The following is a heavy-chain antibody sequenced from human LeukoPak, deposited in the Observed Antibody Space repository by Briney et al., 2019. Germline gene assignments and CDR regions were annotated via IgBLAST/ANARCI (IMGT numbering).Heavy chain of an antibody. CDR1: GYTFTSYA. J-gene: IGHJ6*02. CDR2: INAGNGNT. D-gene: IGHD3-9*01. Sequence: ASVKVSCKASGYTFTSYAMHWVRQASGQRLEWMGWINAGNGNTKYSQKFQGRVTITRDTSASTAYMELSSLRSEDTAVYYCARPILRYFDWLPPHYYYGMDVWGQGTTVTVSS. V-gene: IGHV1-3*01. CDR3: ARPILRYFDWLPPHYYYGMDV.